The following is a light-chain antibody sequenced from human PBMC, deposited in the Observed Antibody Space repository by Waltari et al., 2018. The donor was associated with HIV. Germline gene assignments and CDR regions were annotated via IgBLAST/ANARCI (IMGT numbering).Light chain of an antibody. J-gene: IGKJ3*01. CDR3: QQSYSSPLT. V-gene: IGKV1-39*01. CDR1: QTVSNK. CDR2: DAS. Sequence: DIQMTQSPSPLSASVGDSVSITCRASQTVSNKVNWYQQKPGKAPQLLIYDASTLQSGVPSRFRGGGSGTDFPLTITSLQPDDFATYFCQQSYSSPLTFGPGTKLDIK.